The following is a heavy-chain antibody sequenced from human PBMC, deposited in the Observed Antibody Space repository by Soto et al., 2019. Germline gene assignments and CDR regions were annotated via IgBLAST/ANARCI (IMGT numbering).Heavy chain of an antibody. J-gene: IGHJ6*03. D-gene: IGHD3-10*01. CDR1: GFTFDDYA. V-gene: IGHV3-9*01. CDR2: ISWNSGSI. Sequence: AGGSLRHSSTASGFTFDDYARHWVRQAPGKGLEWVSGISWNSGSIGYADSVKGRFTISRDNAKNSLYLQMNSLRAEDTALYYCAKDYGVNYYYYMDVWGKGTTVTVSS. CDR3: AKDYGVNYYYYMDV.